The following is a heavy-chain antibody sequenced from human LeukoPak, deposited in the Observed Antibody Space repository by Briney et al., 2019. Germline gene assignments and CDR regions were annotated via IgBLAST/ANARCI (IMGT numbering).Heavy chain of an antibody. D-gene: IGHD3-10*02. J-gene: IGHJ4*02. CDR1: GGSISSGDYY. V-gene: IGHV4-30-4*01. CDR3: ARDRAPTTMYYFDY. Sequence: SETLSLTCTVSGGSISSGDYYWSWIRQPPGKGLEWTGYIYYSGSTYYNPSLKSRVTISVDTSKNQFSLKLSSVTAADTAVYYCARDRAPTTMYYFDYWGQGTLVTVSS. CDR2: IYYSGST.